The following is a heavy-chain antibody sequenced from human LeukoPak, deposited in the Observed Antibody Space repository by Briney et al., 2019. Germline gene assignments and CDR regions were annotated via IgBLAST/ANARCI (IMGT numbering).Heavy chain of an antibody. CDR3: ARDKGSIAARPYYYMDV. J-gene: IGHJ6*03. D-gene: IGHD6-6*01. V-gene: IGHV1-46*01. CDR1: GYTFTSYY. CDR2: INPSGGST. Sequence: ASVKVSCKASGYTFTSYYMHWVRQAPGQGLEWMGIINPSGGSTSYAQKFQGRVTMTRDTSTSTVYMELSSLRSEDTAVYYCARDKGSIAARPYYYMDVWGKGTTVTVSS.